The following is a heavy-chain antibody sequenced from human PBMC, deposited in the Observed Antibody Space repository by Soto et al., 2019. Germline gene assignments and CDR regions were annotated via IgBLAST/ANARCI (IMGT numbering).Heavy chain of an antibody. J-gene: IGHJ4*02. CDR3: ARAGGLLVDY. CDR2: KTYDGSNK. CDR1: GFMFSSYA. Sequence: QVQLVESGGGVVQPGRSLRLSCAASGFMFSSYAMHWVRQAPGKGLEWVAVKTYDGSNKYYADSVKGRFTISRDNSKNTPYLQMNSLRAEDTAVYYCARAGGLLVDYWGQGTLVTVSS. D-gene: IGHD1-26*01. V-gene: IGHV3-30-3*01.